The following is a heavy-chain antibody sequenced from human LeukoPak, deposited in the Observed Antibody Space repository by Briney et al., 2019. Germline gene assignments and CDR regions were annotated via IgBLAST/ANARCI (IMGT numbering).Heavy chain of an antibody. D-gene: IGHD5-18*01. V-gene: IGHV1-2*02. CDR1: GYTFNDFY. J-gene: IGHJ4*02. Sequence: ASVKVSCKASGYTFNDFYMHWVRQAPGQGLEWMGWINPDSGGTDYAQKFQGRVTMTGDTSISTAYMDLSGLTSDDAAVYYCARAHGYHFGHRKVWTRLFDYWGQGTQVTVSS. CDR3: ARAHGYHFGHRKVWTRLFDY. CDR2: INPDSGGT.